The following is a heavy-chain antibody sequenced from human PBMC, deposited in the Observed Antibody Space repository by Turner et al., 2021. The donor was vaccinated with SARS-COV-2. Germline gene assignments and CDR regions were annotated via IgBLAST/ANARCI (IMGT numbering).Heavy chain of an antibody. CDR2: ISYDGSNK. Sequence: QVQLVESGGGVVQPGRFLRLSCAASGFTFSSYAMHWVPQAPGKGLEWVALISYDGSNKYYADSVKGRFTISRDNSKSTLYLQMNSLRAEDTAVYYCARDGGGMLRTWGQGTLVTVSS. V-gene: IGHV3-30-3*01. D-gene: IGHD3-16*01. J-gene: IGHJ4*02. CDR1: GFTFSSYA. CDR3: ARDGGGMLRT.